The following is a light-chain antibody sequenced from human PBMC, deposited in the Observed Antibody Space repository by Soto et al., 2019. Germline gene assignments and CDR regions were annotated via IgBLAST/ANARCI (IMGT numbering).Light chain of an antibody. CDR3: QQYNNWPT. Sequence: PGERVTLSCRASQSVSSSYLTWYQQKPGQAPRLLIYGASTRATGIPARFSGSGSGTEFTLTINSLQSEDFAVYYCQQYNNWPTFGQGTRLEIK. J-gene: IGKJ5*01. V-gene: IGKV3D-15*01. CDR2: GAS. CDR1: QSVSSSY.